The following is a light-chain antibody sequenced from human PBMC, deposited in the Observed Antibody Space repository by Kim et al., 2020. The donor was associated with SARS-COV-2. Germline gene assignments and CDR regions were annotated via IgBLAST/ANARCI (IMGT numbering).Light chain of an antibody. J-gene: IGLJ3*02. Sequence: GRKVTISCSGTSSNIGNNYLSWYQQLPGTAPKLLIYDNNKRPSGIPDRFSGSKSGTSATLGITGLQTGDEADYYCGTWDSSLSAWVFGGGTQLTVL. CDR2: DNN. CDR3: GTWDSSLSAWV. V-gene: IGLV1-51*01. CDR1: SSNIGNNY.